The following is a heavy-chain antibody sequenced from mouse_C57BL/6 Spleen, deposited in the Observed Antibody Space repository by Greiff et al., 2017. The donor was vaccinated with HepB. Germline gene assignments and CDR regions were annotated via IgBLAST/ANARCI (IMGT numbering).Heavy chain of an antibody. D-gene: IGHD2-3*01. CDR3: AREGIYDGYYVAMDY. J-gene: IGHJ4*01. V-gene: IGHV1-82*01. CDR2: IYPGDGDT. Sequence: QVQLKHSGPELVKPGASVKISCKASGYAFSSSWMNWVKQRPGKGLEWIGRIYPGDGDTNYNGKFKGKATLTADKSSSTAYMQLSSLTSEDSAVYFCAREGIYDGYYVAMDYWGQGTSVTVSS. CDR1: GYAFSSSW.